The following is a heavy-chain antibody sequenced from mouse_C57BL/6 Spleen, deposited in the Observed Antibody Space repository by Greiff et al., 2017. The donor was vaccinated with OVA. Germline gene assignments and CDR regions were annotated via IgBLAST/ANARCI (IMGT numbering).Heavy chain of an antibody. CDR1: GYTFTSYW. V-gene: IGHV1-50*01. CDR3: ARYDYWDAMDY. D-gene: IGHD2-4*01. J-gene: IGHJ4*01. Sequence: QVQLQQPGPELVKPGASVKLSCKASGYTFTSYWMQWVKQRPGQGLEWIGEIDPSDSYTNYNQKFKGKATLTVDTSSSTAYMQLSSLTSEDSAVYYCARYDYWDAMDYWGQGTSVTVSS. CDR2: IDPSDSYT.